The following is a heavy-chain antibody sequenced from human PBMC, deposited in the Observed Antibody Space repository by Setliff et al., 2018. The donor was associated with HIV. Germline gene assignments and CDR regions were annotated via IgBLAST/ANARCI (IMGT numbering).Heavy chain of an antibody. D-gene: IGHD3-16*01. CDR1: NYTFTSFG. CDR3: ARGGFLGDL. CDR2: VSAYNGDT. Sequence: EASVKVSCKASNYTFTSFGISWVRQAPGQGLEWMGWVSAYNGDTTYAPRLQGRVTMTTDTATNTAYMELNSLRVDDTAVYYCARGGFLGDLWGQGTLVTVSS. V-gene: IGHV1-18*01. J-gene: IGHJ5*02.